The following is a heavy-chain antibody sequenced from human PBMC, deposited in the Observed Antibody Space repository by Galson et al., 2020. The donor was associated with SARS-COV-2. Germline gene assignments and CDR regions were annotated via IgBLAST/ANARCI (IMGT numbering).Heavy chain of an antibody. D-gene: IGHD6-13*01. Sequence: SQTLSLTCTVSGGSISSYYCSWIRQPPGKGLEWIGNIYYRGSTNYNPSLKSRVTISVDTSKNHFSLKVSSVTAADTAVYYCARERYSSSWDYYGMDVWGQGTTVTVSS. CDR2: IYYRGST. CDR3: ARERYSSSWDYYGMDV. J-gene: IGHJ6*02. CDR1: GGSISSYY. V-gene: IGHV4-59*01.